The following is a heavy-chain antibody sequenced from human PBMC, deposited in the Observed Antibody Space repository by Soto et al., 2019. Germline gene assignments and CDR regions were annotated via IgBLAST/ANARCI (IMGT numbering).Heavy chain of an antibody. CDR1: GFTFSSYA. CDR2: ISGSGGST. D-gene: IGHD6-13*01. J-gene: IGHJ4*02. V-gene: IGHV3-23*01. Sequence: GGSLRLSCAASGFTFSSYAMSWVRQAPGKGLEWVSAISGSGGSTYYADSVKGRFTISRDNSKNTLYLQMNSLRAEDTAVYYCANGPGRGYSSSWGLKVDYWGQGTLVTVSS. CDR3: ANGPGRGYSSSWGLKVDY.